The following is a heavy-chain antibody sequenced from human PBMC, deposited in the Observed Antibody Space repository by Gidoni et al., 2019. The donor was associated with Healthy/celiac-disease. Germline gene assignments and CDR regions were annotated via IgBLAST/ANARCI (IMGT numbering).Heavy chain of an antibody. Sequence: QVQLPESGPGLVKPSGTLSLTCAVSGGSISSSNWWSWVRQPPGKGLEWIGEIYHSGSTNYNPSLKSRVTISVDKSKNQFSLKLSSVTAADTAVYYCARYGYYYDSSGYYEDDAFDIWGQGTMVTVSS. CDR1: GGSISSSNW. CDR3: ARYGYYYDSSGYYEDDAFDI. D-gene: IGHD3-22*01. J-gene: IGHJ3*02. V-gene: IGHV4-4*02. CDR2: IYHSGST.